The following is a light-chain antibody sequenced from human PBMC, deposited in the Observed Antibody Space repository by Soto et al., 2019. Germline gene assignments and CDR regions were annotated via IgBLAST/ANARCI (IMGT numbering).Light chain of an antibody. CDR2: AAS. Sequence: IQLTQSPSFLSASVGDRVTITCRASQGISSYLAWYQQKPGKVPKLLIYAASTLQSGVPSRFSGSGSGTDFTLTISSLQPEDVATYYCQKYNSAPWTFGQGTKVDIK. CDR3: QKYNSAPWT. J-gene: IGKJ1*01. V-gene: IGKV1-27*01. CDR1: QGISSY.